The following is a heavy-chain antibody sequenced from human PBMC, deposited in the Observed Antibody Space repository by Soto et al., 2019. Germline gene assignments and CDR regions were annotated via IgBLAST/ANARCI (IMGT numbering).Heavy chain of an antibody. V-gene: IGHV3-21*01. J-gene: IGHJ3*02. CDR3: TTDWYASGWENDAFDI. D-gene: IGHD1-26*01. CDR1: EFTFSSYS. Sequence: GGSLRLSCVASEFTFSSYSMNWVRQAPGKGLEWVSSISSSDTYIYYADSVKGRFTISRDNAKKSLYLQMNSLRAEDTAVYYCTTDWYASGWENDAFDIWGQGTMVTVSS. CDR2: ISSSDTYI.